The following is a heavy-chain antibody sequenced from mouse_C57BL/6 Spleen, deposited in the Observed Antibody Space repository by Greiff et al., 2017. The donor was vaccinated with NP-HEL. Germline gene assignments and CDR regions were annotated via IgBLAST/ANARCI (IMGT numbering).Heavy chain of an antibody. CDR3: TNYGSSYWYFEV. CDR1: GFNFTDYY. D-gene: IGHD1-1*01. V-gene: IGHV14-1*01. J-gene: IGHJ1*03. Sequence: VQLQQPGAELVRPGASVKLSCTASGFNFTDYYMHWVKQRPEQGLEWIGRIDPEDGDTEYDPKFQGKATMTADTSSNTAYLQLSSLTSEDTAVYYCTNYGSSYWYFEVWGTGTTVTVSS. CDR2: IDPEDGDT.